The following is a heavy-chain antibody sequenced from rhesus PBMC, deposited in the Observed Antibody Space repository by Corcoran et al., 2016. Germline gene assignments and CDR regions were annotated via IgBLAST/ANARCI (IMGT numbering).Heavy chain of an antibody. CDR1: GGSISSSSW. Sequence: QVQLQESGPAVVKPSETLSLTCAVSGGSISSSSWLSWIRQAPGKGLEGMGGIYGSGGRTEYNPSLKSRVPISIDTSKNQFSLKLSSVTAADTAVYYCASGYGSYHPGYWGQGVLVTVSS. D-gene: IGHD3-16*01. CDR2: IYGSGGRT. CDR3: ASGYGSYHPGY. V-gene: IGHV4-93*02. J-gene: IGHJ4*01.